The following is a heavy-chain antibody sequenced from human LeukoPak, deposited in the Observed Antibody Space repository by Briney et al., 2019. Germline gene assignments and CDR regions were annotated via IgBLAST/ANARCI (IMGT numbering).Heavy chain of an antibody. CDR1: GFIFSNFG. Sequence: ASVKVSCKASGFIFSNFGFIWVRQAPGQGFEWLGWISGANGDTYYTRRFQGRFTITPDTSTNTAYMELRSLRSDDTALYYCARRSSDDAFDIWGQGTLVTVSS. V-gene: IGHV1-18*04. CDR3: ARRSSDDAFDI. CDR2: ISGANGDT. J-gene: IGHJ3*02.